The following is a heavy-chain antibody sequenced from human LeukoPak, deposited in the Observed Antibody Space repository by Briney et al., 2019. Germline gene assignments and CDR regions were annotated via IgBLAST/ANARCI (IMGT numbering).Heavy chain of an antibody. CDR1: GFIFSNFG. Sequence: ASVKVSCKASGFIFSNFGFIWVRQAPGQGFEWLGWISGANGDTYYTRRFQGRFTITPDTSTNTAYMELRSLRSDDTALYYCARRSSDDAFDIWGQGTLVTVSS. V-gene: IGHV1-18*04. CDR3: ARRSSDDAFDI. CDR2: ISGANGDT. J-gene: IGHJ3*02.